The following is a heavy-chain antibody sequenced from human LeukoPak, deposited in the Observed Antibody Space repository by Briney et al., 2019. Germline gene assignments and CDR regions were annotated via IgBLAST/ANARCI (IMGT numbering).Heavy chain of an antibody. CDR1: GYTFTSYD. J-gene: IGHJ5*02. D-gene: IGHD2-15*01. CDR3: ARRQVVGNWFDP. Sequence: GASVKVSCKASGYTFTSYDINWVRQATGQGLEWMGWMNPNSGNTGYAQKFQGRVSMARNTSISTAYMELSSLRSEDTAVYYCARRQVVGNWFDPWGQGTLVTVSS. CDR2: MNPNSGNT. V-gene: IGHV1-8*01.